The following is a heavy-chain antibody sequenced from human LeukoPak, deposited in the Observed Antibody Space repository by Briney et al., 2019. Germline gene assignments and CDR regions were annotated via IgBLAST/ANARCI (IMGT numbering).Heavy chain of an antibody. CDR1: GYTFTSYA. CDR3: ARGTAMDAFDV. CDR2: INAGNGNT. V-gene: IGHV1-3*01. J-gene: IGHJ3*01. D-gene: IGHD5-18*01. Sequence: ASVKVSCKASGYTFTSYAMHWVRQAPGQRLEWMGWINAGNGNTKYSQKFQDRVTITRDTSASTAYMELSSLRSEDTAVYYCARGTAMDAFDVWGQGTMVTVSS.